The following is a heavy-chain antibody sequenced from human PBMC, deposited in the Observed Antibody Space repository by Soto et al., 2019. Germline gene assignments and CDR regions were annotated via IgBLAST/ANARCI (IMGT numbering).Heavy chain of an antibody. D-gene: IGHD5-12*01. J-gene: IGHJ4*01. Sequence: SETLSLTCTVSGGAMYAYYWSWIRQPPGKGLEWIGDIYYSGRTNYNPSLKSRVTISVDTSKSQFSLNLRSVTAADTAVYYCARGGHDFAFDSWGHGGLVTVSS. V-gene: IGHV4-59*01. CDR1: GGAMYAYY. CDR2: IYYSGRT. CDR3: ARGGHDFAFDS.